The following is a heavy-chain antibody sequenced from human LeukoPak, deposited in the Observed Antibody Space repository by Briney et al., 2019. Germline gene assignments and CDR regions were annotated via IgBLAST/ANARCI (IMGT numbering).Heavy chain of an antibody. J-gene: IGHJ4*02. CDR1: GGTFSSHA. CDR3: ASGVATIPSPFDY. V-gene: IGHV1-69*01. D-gene: IGHD5-12*01. Sequence: SVKVSCKXSGGTFSSHAISWVRQAPGQGLEWMGRIIPIFGTANYAQKFQGRVTITADESTSTAYMELSSLRSEDTAVYYCASGVATIPSPFDYWGQGTLVTVSS. CDR2: IIPIFGTA.